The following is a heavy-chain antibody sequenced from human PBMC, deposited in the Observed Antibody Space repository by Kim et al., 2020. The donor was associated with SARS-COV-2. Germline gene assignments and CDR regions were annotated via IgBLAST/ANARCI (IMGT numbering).Heavy chain of an antibody. CDR1: GFTFSSYW. D-gene: IGHD3-22*01. V-gene: IGHV3-74*01. Sequence: GGSLRLSCAASGFTFSSYWMHWVRQTPGKGLVWVSRINSDGSSTSYADSVKGRFTISRDNAKNTVYLQMNSLRAEDTAVYYCARGGHSSGFSELCWDQGTLVTVSS. CDR3: ARGGHSSGFSELC. J-gene: IGHJ4*02. CDR2: INSDGSST.